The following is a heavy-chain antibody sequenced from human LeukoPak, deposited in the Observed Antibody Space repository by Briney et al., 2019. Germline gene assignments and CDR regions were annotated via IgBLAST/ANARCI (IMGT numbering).Heavy chain of an antibody. CDR3: ASGPATPDY. CDR2: IIPIFGTA. Sequence: XWVRXAPGXGXEWMGGIIPIFGTATYAQKFQGRVTITADESTSTVYMELSSLRSEDTAVYYCASGPATPDYWGQGTLVTVSS. V-gene: IGHV1-69*01. J-gene: IGHJ4*02. D-gene: IGHD2-15*01.